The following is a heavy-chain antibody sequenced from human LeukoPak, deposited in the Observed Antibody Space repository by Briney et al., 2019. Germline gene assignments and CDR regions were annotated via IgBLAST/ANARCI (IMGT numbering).Heavy chain of an antibody. V-gene: IGHV4-59*08. Sequence: PSETLSLTCTVSGGSISSYYWSWIRQPPGKGLEWIGYIYYSGSTNYNPSLKSRVTISVDTSKNQFSLKLSSVTAADTAVYYCAWVSSTNLYYYYMDVWGKGTTVTVSS. J-gene: IGHJ6*03. CDR1: GGSISSYY. CDR3: AWVSSTNLYYYYMDV. D-gene: IGHD2-2*01. CDR2: IYYSGST.